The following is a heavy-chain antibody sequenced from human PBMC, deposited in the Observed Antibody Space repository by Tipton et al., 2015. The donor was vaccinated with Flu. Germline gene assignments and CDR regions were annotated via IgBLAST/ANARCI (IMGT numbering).Heavy chain of an antibody. CDR3: ARGYYYDSSGYSD. CDR1: GGSFSGYY. V-gene: IGHV4-34*01. J-gene: IGHJ4*02. CDR2: INHSGST. Sequence: TLSLTCAVYGGSFSGYYWSWIRQPPGKGLEWIGEINHSGSTNYNPSLKSRVTTSVDTSKNQFSLKLSSVTAADTAVYYCARGYYYDSSGYSDWGQGTLVTVSS. D-gene: IGHD3-22*01.